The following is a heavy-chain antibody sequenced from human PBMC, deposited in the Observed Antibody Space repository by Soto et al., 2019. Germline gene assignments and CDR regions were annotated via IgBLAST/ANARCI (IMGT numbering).Heavy chain of an antibody. CDR2: ISAYNGNT. D-gene: IGHD3-22*01. CDR3: ARVGAYDSSGPNDY. Sequence: ASVKVSCKASGYTFTSYGISWVRQAPGQGLEWMGWISAYNGNTNYAQKLQGRVIMTTDTSTSTAYMELRSLRSDDTAVYYCARVGAYDSSGPNDYWGQGTLVTVSS. CDR1: GYTFTSYG. J-gene: IGHJ4*02. V-gene: IGHV1-18*01.